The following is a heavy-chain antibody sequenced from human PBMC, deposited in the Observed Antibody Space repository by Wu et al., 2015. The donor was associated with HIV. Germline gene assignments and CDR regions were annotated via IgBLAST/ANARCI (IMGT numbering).Heavy chain of an antibody. Sequence: QVQLVQSGAEVKKPGSSVKVSCKASGGTFSSYAISWVRQAPGQGLEWMGGIIPIFGTANYAQKFQGRVTITADESTSTAYMELSSLRSEDTAVYYCARTPGYCSSTSCHGWFDPWGQGTPVTVSS. V-gene: IGHV1-69*12. D-gene: IGHD2-2*01. CDR2: IIPIFGTA. CDR1: GGTFSSYA. J-gene: IGHJ5*02. CDR3: ARTPGYCSSTSCHGWFDP.